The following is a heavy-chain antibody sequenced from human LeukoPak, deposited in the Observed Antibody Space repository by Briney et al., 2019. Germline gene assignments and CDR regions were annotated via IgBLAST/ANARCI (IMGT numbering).Heavy chain of an antibody. Sequence: GGSLRLSCAASGFTFSSYEMNWVRQAPGKGLEWVSYISSSGSTIYYADSVKGRFTISRDNAKNSLYLQMNSLRAEDTAAYYCAREDCSSSSCYLAVYGLDVWGQGTTVTVPS. CDR2: ISSSGSTI. CDR3: AREDCSSSSCYLAVYGLDV. D-gene: IGHD2-2*01. J-gene: IGHJ6*02. V-gene: IGHV3-48*03. CDR1: GFTFSSYE.